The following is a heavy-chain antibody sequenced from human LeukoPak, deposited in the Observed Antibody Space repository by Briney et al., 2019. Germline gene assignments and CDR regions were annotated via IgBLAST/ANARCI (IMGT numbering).Heavy chain of an antibody. Sequence: PGGSLRLSRAASGFTFSSYSMNWVRQAPDKGLEWVANINQDGSGKNYVDSVKGRFTISRDNAKSSLYLQMNSLRAEDTAVYYCASPATNSAMVDYWGQGTLVTVSS. CDR1: GFTFSSYS. V-gene: IGHV3-7*01. CDR2: INQDGSGK. CDR3: ASPATNSAMVDY. D-gene: IGHD5-18*01. J-gene: IGHJ4*02.